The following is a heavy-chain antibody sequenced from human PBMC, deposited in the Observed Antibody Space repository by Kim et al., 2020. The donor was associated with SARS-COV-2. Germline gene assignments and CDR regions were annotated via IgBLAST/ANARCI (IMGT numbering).Heavy chain of an antibody. D-gene: IGHD2-21*02. Sequence: SVKVSCKASGGTFSSYAISWVRQAPGQGLEWMGGIIPIFGTANYAQKFQGRVTITADESTSTAYMELSSLRSEDTAVYYCASSVFVVVTATNPVVNWFDPWGQGTLVTVSS. CDR1: GGTFSSYA. CDR3: ASSVFVVVTATNPVVNWFDP. J-gene: IGHJ5*02. V-gene: IGHV1-69*13. CDR2: IIPIFGTA.